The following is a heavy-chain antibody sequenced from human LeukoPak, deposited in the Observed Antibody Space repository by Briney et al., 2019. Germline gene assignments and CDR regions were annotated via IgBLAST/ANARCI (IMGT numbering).Heavy chain of an antibody. D-gene: IGHD1-26*01. CDR2: IYYSGST. V-gene: IGHV4-39*07. CDR1: GGSISSSSYY. Sequence: SETLSLTCTVSGGSISSSSYYWGWIRQPPGKGLEWIGSIYYSGSTYYNPSLKSRVTISVDTSKNQFSLKLSSVTAADTAVYYCARAVYSGSYHVGESDYWGQGTLVTVSS. CDR3: ARAVYSGSYHVGESDY. J-gene: IGHJ4*02.